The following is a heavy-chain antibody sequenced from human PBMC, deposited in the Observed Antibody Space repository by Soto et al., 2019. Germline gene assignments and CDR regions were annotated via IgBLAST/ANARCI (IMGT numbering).Heavy chain of an antibody. J-gene: IGHJ1*01. CDR3: ARGRVSGF. Sequence: QVQLVESGGGFVKPGGSLRLSCAASGFNVADYYMNWIRQAPGKGLEWVSYISGDDTKSYADSVKGRFTISRDNGKNSLCLQMNSLRAEDTAVYYCARGRVSGFWGQGTLVTVTS. CDR1: GFNVADYY. V-gene: IGHV3-11*01. CDR2: ISGDDTK. D-gene: IGHD6-19*01.